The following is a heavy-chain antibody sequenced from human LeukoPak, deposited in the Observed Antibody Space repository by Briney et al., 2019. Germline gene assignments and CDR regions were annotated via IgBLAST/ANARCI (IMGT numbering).Heavy chain of an antibody. D-gene: IGHD3-10*01. J-gene: IGHJ4*02. CDR3: AKPGTPGDYYGSGSPLNY. CDR1: GYTFINYG. CDR2: IHIYNGNT. Sequence: GASVKVSCKASGYTFINYGIGWVRQAPGQGPEWMGSIHIYNGNTNYAQKFQGRVTMTTDTSTSTAYMELRSLRSDDTAVYYCAKPGTPGDYYGSGSPLNYWGQGTLVTVSS. V-gene: IGHV1-18*01.